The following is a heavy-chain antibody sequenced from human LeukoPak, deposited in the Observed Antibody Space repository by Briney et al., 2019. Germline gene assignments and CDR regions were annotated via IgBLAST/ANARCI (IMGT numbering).Heavy chain of an antibody. Sequence: GGSLRLSCAASGFTFSSYGMSWVRQAPGKGEEWEANIKQDGGEKNYVDSEKGRFTSYRDSAKNSLYEQMKSWRAEDRAVYYCASVILPAEQWLPFDYWGQGTLVTGSS. CDR1: GFTFSSYG. CDR3: ASVILPAEQWLPFDY. V-gene: IGHV3-7*02. D-gene: IGHD6-19*01. CDR2: IKQDGGEK. J-gene: IGHJ4*02.